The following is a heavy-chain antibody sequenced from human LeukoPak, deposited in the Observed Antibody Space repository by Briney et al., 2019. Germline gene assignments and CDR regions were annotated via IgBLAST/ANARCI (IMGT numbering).Heavy chain of an antibody. Sequence: MTSETLSLTCTVSGGSISSNVYYWSWIRQPPGKGLEWIGKIYHSGTTYYNPSLKSRLTISVDTSKNHFSLKLRSVTAADTAVYYCARMSILTGYHFDYWGQGTLVTVSS. V-gene: IGHV4-39*02. J-gene: IGHJ4*02. CDR2: IYHSGTT. CDR3: ARMSILTGYHFDY. D-gene: IGHD3-9*01. CDR1: GGSISSNVYY.